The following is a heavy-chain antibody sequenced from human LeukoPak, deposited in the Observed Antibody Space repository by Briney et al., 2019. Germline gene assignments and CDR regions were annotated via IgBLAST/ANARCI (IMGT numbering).Heavy chain of an antibody. CDR3: ARDRGFMITFGGVIKRGYYFDY. CDR2: IYHSGST. Sequence: PSETLSLTCTVSGGSIISSNYYWAWIRQPPGKGLEWIGSIYHSGSTYYNPSLKSRVTISVDTSKNQFSLKLSSVTAADTAVYYCARDRGFMITFGGVIKRGYYFDYWGQGTLVTVSS. J-gene: IGHJ4*02. V-gene: IGHV4-39*07. CDR1: GGSIISSNYY. D-gene: IGHD3-16*02.